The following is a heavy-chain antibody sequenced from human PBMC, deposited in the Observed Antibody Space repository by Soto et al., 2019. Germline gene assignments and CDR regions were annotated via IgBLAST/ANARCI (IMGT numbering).Heavy chain of an antibody. V-gene: IGHV3-30-3*01. CDR3: ARNYYGSGSYYSSFGY. Sequence: GGSLRLSCAASGFTFSSYAMHWVRQAPGKGLEWVAVISYDGSNKYYVDSVKGRFTISRDNSKNTLYLQMNSLRAEDTAVYYCARNYYGSGSYYSSFGYWGQGTLVTVS. J-gene: IGHJ4*02. CDR1: GFTFSSYA. D-gene: IGHD3-10*01. CDR2: ISYDGSNK.